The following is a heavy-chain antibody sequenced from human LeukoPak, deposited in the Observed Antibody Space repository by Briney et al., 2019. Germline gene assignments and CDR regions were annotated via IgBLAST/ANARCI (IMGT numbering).Heavy chain of an antibody. CDR3: ARQLYSSGSYFAPMDV. Sequence: PGGSLRLSCAASGFTFSSYGMSWVRQAPGKGLEWIGSIFYSGDTYYNPSLNSRVALSLDTSKNQFSLKLSSVTAADTAVYYCARQLYSSGSYFAPMDVWGKGTTVTISS. D-gene: IGHD3-10*01. V-gene: IGHV4-39*01. CDR1: GFTFSSYG. J-gene: IGHJ6*03. CDR2: IFYSGDT.